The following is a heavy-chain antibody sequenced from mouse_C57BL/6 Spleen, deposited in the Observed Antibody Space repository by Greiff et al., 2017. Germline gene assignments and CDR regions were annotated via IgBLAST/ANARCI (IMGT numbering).Heavy chain of an antibody. Sequence: VKLQQSGPGLVQPSQSLSITCTVSGFSLTSYGVHWVRQSPGKGLEWLGVIWRGGSTDYNAAFMSRLSITKDNSKSQVFFKMNSLPANDNAIYYCAKKLDPYDMDYWGQGTSVTVSS. CDR1: GFSLTSYG. V-gene: IGHV2-5*01. J-gene: IGHJ4*01. D-gene: IGHD4-1*01. CDR3: AKKLDPYDMDY. CDR2: IWRGGST.